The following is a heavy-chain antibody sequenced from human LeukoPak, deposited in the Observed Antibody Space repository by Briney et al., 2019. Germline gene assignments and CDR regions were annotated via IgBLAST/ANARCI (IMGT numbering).Heavy chain of an antibody. CDR1: GDSLSSYY. D-gene: IGHD3-9*01. J-gene: IGHJ4*02. V-gene: IGHV4-59*08. CDR2: IYYSGST. CDR3: ASQHYDILTGSPPFIFDY. Sequence: SETLSLTCTVSGDSLSSYYWSWIRQPPGKGLEWIGYIYYSGSTNYNPSLKSRVTISVDTSKNQFSLKLSSVTAADTAVYYCASQHYDILTGSPPFIFDYWGQGTLVTVSS.